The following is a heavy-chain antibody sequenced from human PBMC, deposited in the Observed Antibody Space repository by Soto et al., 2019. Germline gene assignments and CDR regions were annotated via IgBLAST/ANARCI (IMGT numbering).Heavy chain of an antibody. CDR1: GFTVSSNY. CDR3: ASGTMVTTAFDY. Sequence: PGGSLRLSCAASGFTVSSNYMTWVRQAPGKGLEWVSVIYGGGSTYYADSVKGRFTISTDNSKNTLYLQMNSLRAEDTGVYYCASGTMVTTAFDYWGQGTLVTVSS. CDR2: IYGGGST. D-gene: IGHD4-17*01. J-gene: IGHJ4*02. V-gene: IGHV3-53*01.